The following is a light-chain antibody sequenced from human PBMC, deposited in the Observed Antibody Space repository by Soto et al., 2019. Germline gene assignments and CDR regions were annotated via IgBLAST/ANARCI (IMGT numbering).Light chain of an antibody. V-gene: IGLV2-14*03. CDR1: SSDVGGYNY. J-gene: IGLJ1*01. CDR3: NSYTRSRTYV. CDR2: EVS. Sequence: QSALTQPASVSGSPGQSITISCTGTSSDVGGYNYVSWYQQHPGKAPKLLIYEVSDRPSGVSHRFSGSKSGSTASLTISGLQADDEADYYCNSYTRSRTYVFGTGTKLTVL.